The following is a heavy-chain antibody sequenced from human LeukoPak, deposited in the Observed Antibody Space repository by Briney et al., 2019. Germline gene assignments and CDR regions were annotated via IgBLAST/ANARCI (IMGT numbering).Heavy chain of an antibody. D-gene: IGHD6-19*01. CDR2: ISGSGGDT. J-gene: IGHJ4*01. Sequence: GGSLRPSFAAPGFTFGSHAVSWGRQGPGKGLEWVSAISGSGGDTYYAESLKGRFTISRDNSKNIVHLQMNSLSTEDTAPYYFTKTRTGYSSGRYPGWDVDYWGRGVLVTV. CDR1: GFTFGSHA. V-gene: IGHV3-23*01. CDR3: TKTRTGYSSGRYPGWDVDY.